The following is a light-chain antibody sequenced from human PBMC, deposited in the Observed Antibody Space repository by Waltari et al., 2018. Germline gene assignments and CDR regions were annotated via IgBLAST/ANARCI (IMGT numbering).Light chain of an antibody. CDR1: QTVLHRSDAKNY. J-gene: IGKJ1*01. CDR3: HQYSSTPWT. CDR2: WSS. Sequence: IVMIQPPATLAASLGARGHLRCHYPQTVLHRSDAKNYVAWYQQKPGQPPKLLLYWSSTRESGVPDRFSGSGSGTDFTLTISSLQAEDVAVYYCHQYSSTPWTFGQGTKVEVK. V-gene: IGKV4-1*01.